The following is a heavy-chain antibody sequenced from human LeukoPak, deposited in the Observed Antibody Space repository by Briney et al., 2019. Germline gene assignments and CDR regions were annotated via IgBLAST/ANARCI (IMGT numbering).Heavy chain of an antibody. CDR2: ISSSSSYI. J-gene: IGHJ6*02. D-gene: IGHD6-19*01. V-gene: IGHV3-21*01. Sequence: PGGSLRLSCAASGFTFSSYSMSWVRQAPGKGLEWVSSISSSSSYIYYADSVKGRFTISRDNAKNSLYLQMNSLRAEDTAVYYCAREIAVAGADGMDVWGQGTTVTVSS. CDR3: AREIAVAGADGMDV. CDR1: GFTFSSYS.